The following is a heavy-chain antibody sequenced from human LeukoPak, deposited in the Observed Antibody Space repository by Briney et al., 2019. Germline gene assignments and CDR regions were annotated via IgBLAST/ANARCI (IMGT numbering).Heavy chain of an antibody. D-gene: IGHD3-10*01. CDR2: IYHSGST. J-gene: IGHJ4*02. Sequence: PSQTLSLTCAVSGGSISSGGYSWSWIRQPPGKGLEWIGYIYHSGSTYYNPSLKSRVTISVDRSKNRFSLKLSSVTAADTAVYYCARLVRGVTDYWGQGTLVTVSS. CDR3: ARLVRGVTDY. V-gene: IGHV4-30-2*01. CDR1: GGSISSGGYS.